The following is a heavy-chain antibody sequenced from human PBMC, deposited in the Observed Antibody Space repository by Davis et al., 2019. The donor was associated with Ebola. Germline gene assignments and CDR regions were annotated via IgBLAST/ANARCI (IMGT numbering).Heavy chain of an antibody. CDR1: GFTFDNYG. J-gene: IGHJ4*02. D-gene: IGHD1-1*01. Sequence: GESLKISCAASGFTFDNYGMSWVRQAPGKGLEWVAVIAFDGNNEYYADSVKGRFTISRDNSKNTLHLQMNRLREADTAVYYCARVGIASGTALKGIDYWGQGTLVTVSS. CDR3: ARVGIASGTALKGIDY. V-gene: IGHV3-30*03. CDR2: IAFDGNNE.